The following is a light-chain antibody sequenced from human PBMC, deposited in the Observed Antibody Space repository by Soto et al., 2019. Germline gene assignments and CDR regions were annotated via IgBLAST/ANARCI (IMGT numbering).Light chain of an antibody. CDR3: PQYGYWPET. J-gene: IGKJ1*01. CDR2: GAS. V-gene: IGKV3D-15*03. Sequence: EKLIALSPASLSMSPKERATLSCRASQSVAGNYLAWYRQRPGQAPRLLIYGASNRATGIPDRFSGSGSGTNFTLAISILQSEDFAVYYCPQYGYWPETFGQGTKVDIK. CDR1: QSVAGN.